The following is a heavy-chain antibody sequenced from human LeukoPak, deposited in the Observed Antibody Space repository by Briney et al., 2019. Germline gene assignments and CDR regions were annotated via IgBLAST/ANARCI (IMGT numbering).Heavy chain of an antibody. D-gene: IGHD3-3*01. CDR3: ARSQVLEWLFFDN. CDR2: IYSGGST. Sequence: PGGSLRLSCAVSGFTVSSNYMSWVRQAPGKGLEWVSVIYSGGSTYYADSVKGRFTISRHNSKNTLYLQMNSLRAEDTAVYYYARSQVLEWLFFDNWGQGTLVTVSS. J-gene: IGHJ4*02. V-gene: IGHV3-53*04. CDR1: GFTVSSNY.